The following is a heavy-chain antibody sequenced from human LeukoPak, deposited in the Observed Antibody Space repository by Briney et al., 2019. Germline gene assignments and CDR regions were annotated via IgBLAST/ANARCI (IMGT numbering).Heavy chain of an antibody. CDR2: ISAYNGNT. D-gene: IGHD5-18*01. CDR1: VYTFTSYG. Sequence: ASVKVSFKSSVYTFTSYGISWVRQAPGQGLEWMGWISAYNGNTNYAHKLQGRVTMTTDTSTSTAYMELRSLRSDATAVYYCARVLRYSYGYTGLDYWGQGTLVTVSS. J-gene: IGHJ4*02. CDR3: ARVLRYSYGYTGLDY. V-gene: IGHV1-18*01.